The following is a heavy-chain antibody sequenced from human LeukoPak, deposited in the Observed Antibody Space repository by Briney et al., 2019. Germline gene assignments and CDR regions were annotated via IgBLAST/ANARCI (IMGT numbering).Heavy chain of an antibody. D-gene: IGHD3-10*01. V-gene: IGHV1-8*01. CDR1: GYTFSTYD. J-gene: IGHJ6*03. Sequence: GASVKISCKASGYTFSTYDINWVRQAAGQGLQWMGWINPKSGNTYYAEDFQGRVTMSRNTSTNTAYMELSSLRSEDTAVYFCARVKYGSGRKGYYYYFMDVWGKGTTVTISS. CDR2: INPKSGNT. CDR3: ARVKYGSGRKGYYYYFMDV.